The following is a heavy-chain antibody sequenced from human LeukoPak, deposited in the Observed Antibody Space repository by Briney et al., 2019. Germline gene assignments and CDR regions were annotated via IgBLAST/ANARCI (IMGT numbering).Heavy chain of an antibody. D-gene: IGHD5-18*01. CDR2: ILYSGST. CDR1: GGSLSSPRY. Sequence: PSETLSLTCIVSGGSLSSPRYWDWLRQPPGKGLEWVGPILYSGSTFYNPSLKSRVTISVDTSKNQFSLKLNSVTAADTAVYYCARGVYSYGSFYFDYWGQGTLVTVSS. J-gene: IGHJ4*02. CDR3: ARGVYSYGSFYFDY. V-gene: IGHV4-39*01.